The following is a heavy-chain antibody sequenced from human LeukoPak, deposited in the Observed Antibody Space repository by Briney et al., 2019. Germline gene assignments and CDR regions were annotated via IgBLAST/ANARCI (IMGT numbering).Heavy chain of an antibody. J-gene: IGHJ4*02. Sequence: PGGSLRLSCAASGFTFSSYAMSWVRQAPGKGLQWVSAIGASGINTYYADSVKGRFTIPRDNSKNALYLQMNSLRAEDTAVYYCAKDISSGYYDDWGQGTLVTVSS. CDR2: IGASGINT. V-gene: IGHV3-23*01. D-gene: IGHD3-22*01. CDR3: AKDISSGYYDD. CDR1: GFTFSSYA.